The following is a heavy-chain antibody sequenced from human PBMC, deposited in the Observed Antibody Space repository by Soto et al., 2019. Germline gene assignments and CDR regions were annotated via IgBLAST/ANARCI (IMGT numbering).Heavy chain of an antibody. J-gene: IGHJ4*02. CDR1: GGTFSSYA. D-gene: IGHD6-19*01. V-gene: IGHV1-69*13. Sequence: ASVKVSCKASGGTFSSYAISWVRQAPGQGLEWMGGIIPIFGTANYAQKFQGRVTITADESTSTAYMELSSLRSEDTAVYYCARDVEWLVHREYYFDYWGQGTLVTVSS. CDR3: ARDVEWLVHREYYFDY. CDR2: IIPIFGTA.